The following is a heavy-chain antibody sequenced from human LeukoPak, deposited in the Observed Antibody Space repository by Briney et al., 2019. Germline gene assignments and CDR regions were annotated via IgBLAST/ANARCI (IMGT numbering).Heavy chain of an antibody. J-gene: IGHJ4*02. CDR3: ARRPAYYFDY. CDR1: GGSISSYY. CDR2: IYYSGST. V-gene: IGHV4-59*08. Sequence: SETLSLTCTVSGGSISSYYWSWIRQPPGKGLEWIGYIYYSGSTNYNPSLKSRVTMSVDTSKNQFSLKLSSVTAADTAVYYCARRPAYYFDYWGQGTLVTVSS.